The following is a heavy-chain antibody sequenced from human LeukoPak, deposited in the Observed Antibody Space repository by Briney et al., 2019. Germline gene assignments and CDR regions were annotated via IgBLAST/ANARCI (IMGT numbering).Heavy chain of an antibody. V-gene: IGHV3-30*03. CDR3: ALYGSGSYYQIDY. CDR2: ISYDGSNK. J-gene: IGHJ4*02. Sequence: PGGSLRLSCAASGFTFSSYGMHWVRQAPGKGLEWVAVISYDGSNKYYADSVKGRFTISRDNSKNTLYLQMNSLRSEDTAVYYCALYGSGSYYQIDYWGQGTLVTVSS. CDR1: GFTFSSYG. D-gene: IGHD3-10*01.